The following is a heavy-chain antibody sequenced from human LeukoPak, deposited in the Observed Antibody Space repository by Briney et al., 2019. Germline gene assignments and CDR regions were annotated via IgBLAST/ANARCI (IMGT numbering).Heavy chain of an antibody. CDR1: GFTFSNAW. V-gene: IGHV3-23*01. Sequence: PGGSLRLSCAASGFTFSNAWMSWVRQAPGKGLEWVSGISGSGVTDYADFVKGRFTISRDNSKNTLYLQINSLRAEDTAVYYCAKDLNWGGRWGQGTLVTVSS. CDR2: ISGSGVT. D-gene: IGHD7-27*01. J-gene: IGHJ4*02. CDR3: AKDLNWGGR.